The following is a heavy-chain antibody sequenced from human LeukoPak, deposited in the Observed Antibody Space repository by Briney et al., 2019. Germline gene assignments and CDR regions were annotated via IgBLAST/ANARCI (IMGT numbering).Heavy chain of an antibody. Sequence: PGGSLRLSCAASGFTFSSYAMHWVRQAPGKGLKWVAVISYDGSNKYYADSVKGRFTISRDNSKNTLYLQMNSLRAEDTAVYYCARDGHVLRFLEWLFVYWGQGTLVTVSS. CDR2: ISYDGSNK. J-gene: IGHJ4*02. D-gene: IGHD3-3*01. CDR1: GFTFSSYA. CDR3: ARDGHVLRFLEWLFVY. V-gene: IGHV3-30-3*01.